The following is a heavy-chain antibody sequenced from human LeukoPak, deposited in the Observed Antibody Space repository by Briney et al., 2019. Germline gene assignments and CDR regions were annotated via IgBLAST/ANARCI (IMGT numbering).Heavy chain of an antibody. V-gene: IGHV3-23*01. Sequence: PGGSLRLSCAASGFTFSSYAMSWVRQAPGKGLEWVSAISGSGGSTYYADSVKGRFTISRDNSKNTLYLQMNSLRAEDTAVYYCAKDLREYSYGPILFDYWGQGTLVTVSS. D-gene: IGHD5-18*01. CDR2: ISGSGGST. J-gene: IGHJ4*02. CDR1: GFTFSSYA. CDR3: AKDLREYSYGPILFDY.